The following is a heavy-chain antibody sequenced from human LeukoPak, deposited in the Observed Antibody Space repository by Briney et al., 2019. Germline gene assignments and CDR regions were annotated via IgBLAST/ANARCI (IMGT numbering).Heavy chain of an antibody. Sequence: GGSLRLSCAASGFTFSSYAMSWVRQAPGKGLEWVSATSGSGGSTYYADSVKGRFTISRDNSKNTLYLQMNSLRAEDTAVYYCAKDLYCSSTSCPDYWGQGTLVTVSS. D-gene: IGHD2-2*01. CDR1: GFTFSSYA. CDR3: AKDLYCSSTSCPDY. V-gene: IGHV3-23*01. J-gene: IGHJ4*02. CDR2: TSGSGGST.